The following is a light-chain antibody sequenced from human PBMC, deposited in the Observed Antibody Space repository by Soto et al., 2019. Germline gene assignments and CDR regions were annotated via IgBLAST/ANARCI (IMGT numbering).Light chain of an antibody. CDR3: QQYNNWAVT. Sequence: EIVMTQSPATLSVSPGERATLSCRASQSVSSNLAWYQQKPGQAPRLLIYGASTRATGIPARFSGSGSGTEFTLTISSLQSEDFAVYYCQQYNNWAVTFGPGTKLEIK. V-gene: IGKV3-15*01. CDR1: QSVSSN. CDR2: GAS. J-gene: IGKJ2*01.